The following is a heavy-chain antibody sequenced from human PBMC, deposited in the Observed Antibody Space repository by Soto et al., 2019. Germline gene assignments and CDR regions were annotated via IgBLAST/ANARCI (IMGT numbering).Heavy chain of an antibody. CDR1: GFTFTRSV. CDR3: AAAYFGAYLRAFDS. CDR2: IVVGSDNT. J-gene: IGHJ3*02. V-gene: IGHV1-58*01. Sequence: QMQLVQSGPEVKKTGTSVKVSCKASGFTFTRSVVQWVRQARGQRLEWIGWIVVGSDNTKYAQEFQERVTITRDMCASTACVELSSLRSADTAVYYCAAAYFGAYLRAFDSWGQGPMVTVS. D-gene: IGHD4-17*01.